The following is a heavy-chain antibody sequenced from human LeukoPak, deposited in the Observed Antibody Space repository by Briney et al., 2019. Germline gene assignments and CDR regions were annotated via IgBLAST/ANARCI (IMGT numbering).Heavy chain of an antibody. D-gene: IGHD3-10*01. J-gene: IGHJ4*02. V-gene: IGHV3-23*01. CDR1: GFTFSSYA. CDR3: AKGGRLLWFGEPTDFFDY. CDR2: ISGSGGST. Sequence: PGGSLRLSCAASGFTFSSYAMSWVRQAPGKGLEWVSAISGSGGSTYYADSVKGRFTISRDNSKNTLYLQMNSLRVEDTAVYYCAKGGRLLWFGEPTDFFDYWGQGTLVTVSS.